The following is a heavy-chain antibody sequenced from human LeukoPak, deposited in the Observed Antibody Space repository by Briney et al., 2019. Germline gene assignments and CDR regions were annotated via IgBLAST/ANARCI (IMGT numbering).Heavy chain of an antibody. V-gene: IGHV4-39*01. D-gene: IGHD3-22*01. CDR3: ATPGTYYYDSSGYYFDY. CDR1: GGSISSSSYY. J-gene: IGHJ4*02. CDR2: IYYSGST. Sequence: SETLSLTCTVSGGSISSSSYYWGWIRQPPGKGLEWIGSIYYSGSTYYNPSLKSRVTISVDTSKNQFSLKLSSVTAADTAVYYCATPGTYYYDSSGYYFDYWGQGTLVTVSS.